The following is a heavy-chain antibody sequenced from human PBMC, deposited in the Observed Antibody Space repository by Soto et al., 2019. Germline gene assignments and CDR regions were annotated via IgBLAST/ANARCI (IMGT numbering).Heavy chain of an antibody. CDR3: ARDQPGYSYGYGLGY. CDR1: GFTFGVYW. CDR2: TKQDESEK. V-gene: IGHV3-7*01. J-gene: IGHJ4*02. Sequence: GGSLRLSCATSGFTFGVYWMSGVRQAPGKRLEWVANTKQDESEKYYADSVKGRFTISRDNAKNSLYLQMNSLRAEDTAVYYCARDQPGYSYGYGLGYWGQGTLVTVS. D-gene: IGHD5-18*01.